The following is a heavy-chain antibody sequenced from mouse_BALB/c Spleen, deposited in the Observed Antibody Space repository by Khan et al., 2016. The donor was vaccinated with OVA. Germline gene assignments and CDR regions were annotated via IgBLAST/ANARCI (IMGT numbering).Heavy chain of an antibody. J-gene: IGHJ4*01. Sequence: QVQLKQSGPGLVAPSQSLSITCTVSGFSLTGYGVNWVRQPPGKGLEWLGMIWGDGSTDYNSALKSRLSISKDHSKSQVFLKMHSLQTDDTARYYCARAYYGNYREAMDYWGQGTSGTVSS. CDR3: ARAYYGNYREAMDY. D-gene: IGHD2-10*01. CDR1: GFSLTGYG. CDR2: IWGDGST. V-gene: IGHV2-6-7*01.